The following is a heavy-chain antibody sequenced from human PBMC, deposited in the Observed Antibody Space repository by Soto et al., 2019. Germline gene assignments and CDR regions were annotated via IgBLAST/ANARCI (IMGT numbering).Heavy chain of an antibody. CDR1: GDSVASNSAA. J-gene: IGHJ5*02. CDR2: TYYRSKWYN. CDR3: AREGAAADLTNWFDP. V-gene: IGHV6-1*01. Sequence: SQTLSLTCAFSGDSVASNSAAWNCIRQSPSRGLEWLGRTYYRSKWYNDYAVSVKSRITINPDTSKNQFSLQLNSVTPEDTAVYYCAREGAAADLTNWFDPWGQGTLVTAPQ. D-gene: IGHD6-13*01.